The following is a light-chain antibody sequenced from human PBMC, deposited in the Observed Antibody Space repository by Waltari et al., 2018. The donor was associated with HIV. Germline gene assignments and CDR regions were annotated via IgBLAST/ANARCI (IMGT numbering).Light chain of an antibody. Sequence: DIVMTQSPLSLPVTPGEPASISCRSSQSLLHRNGQNYLDWYLQKPGQSPQLLIYLGSNRASGVPDRFSGSGSGTDFTLKISRVEAEDVGVYYCMHAVQTPLEFGQGTKVEIK. CDR1: QSLLHRNGQNY. CDR3: MHAVQTPLE. V-gene: IGKV2-28*01. J-gene: IGKJ1*01. CDR2: LGS.